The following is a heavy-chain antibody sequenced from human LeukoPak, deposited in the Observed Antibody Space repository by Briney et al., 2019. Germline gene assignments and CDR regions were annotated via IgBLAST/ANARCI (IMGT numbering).Heavy chain of an antibody. CDR2: ISYDGSNK. D-gene: IGHD3-16*01. Sequence: GRSLRLSCAASGFTFSSYGMHWVRQAPGKGLEWGAVISYDGSNKYYADSVKGRFTISRDNSKNTLYLQMNSLRAEDTAVYYCAKDLYEAGPMRYYYYGMDVWGQGTTVTVSS. CDR1: GFTFSSYG. J-gene: IGHJ6*02. CDR3: AKDLYEAGPMRYYYYGMDV. V-gene: IGHV3-30*18.